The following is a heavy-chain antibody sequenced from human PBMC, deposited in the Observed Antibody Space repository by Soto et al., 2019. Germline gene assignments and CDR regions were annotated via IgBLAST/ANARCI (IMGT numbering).Heavy chain of an antibody. CDR1: GGSIGSGGYS. CDR3: ATWLSWFDL. V-gene: IGHV4-30-2*01. Sequence: SETLSLTCAVSGGSIGSGGYSWSWIRQPPGKGLEWIGYIYNSGNTYYNPSLNSRVTISVDRSKNQFSLKLSSVTAADTAVYYCATWLSWFDLGGQGTLVTVSS. CDR2: IYNSGNT. D-gene: IGHD3-22*01. J-gene: IGHJ5*02.